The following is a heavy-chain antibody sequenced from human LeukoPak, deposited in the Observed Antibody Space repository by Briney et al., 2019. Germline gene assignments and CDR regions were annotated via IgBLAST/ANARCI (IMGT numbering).Heavy chain of an antibody. CDR1: GFTFSDYY. CDR3: AKDSAFYYIDV. Sequence: GGSLRLSCAASGFTFSDYYMSWIRQAPGKGLEWVSYISSSGSTIYYADSVKGRFTISRDNAKNSLYLQMNSLKGDDTAVYYCAKDSAFYYIDVWGKGTTVIISS. J-gene: IGHJ6*03. D-gene: IGHD3-10*01. V-gene: IGHV3-11*04. CDR2: ISSSGSTI.